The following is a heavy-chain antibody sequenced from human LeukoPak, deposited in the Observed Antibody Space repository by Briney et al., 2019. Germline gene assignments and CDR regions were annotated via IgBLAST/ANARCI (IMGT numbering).Heavy chain of an antibody. Sequence: GASVKVSCKASVSTFTGYYMHWVRQAPGPGLEWMGWINPKSGGTHYAQKFQGRVTMTRDTSISTAYMEVSRMTSDDTAVYYCATSGGTSGPELDYWGQGTLVTVSS. J-gene: IGHJ4*02. CDR1: VSTFTGYY. CDR2: INPKSGGT. V-gene: IGHV1-2*02. CDR3: ATSGGTSGPELDY. D-gene: IGHD3-3*01.